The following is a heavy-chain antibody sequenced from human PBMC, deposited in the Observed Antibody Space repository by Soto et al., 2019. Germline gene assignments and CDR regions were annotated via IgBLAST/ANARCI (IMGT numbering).Heavy chain of an antibody. CDR2: IKSNTDGGTT. Sequence: EVQLVESGGGLVKPGGSLRLSCAASGFNFSNAWMTWVRQAPGKGLEWVGRIKSNTDGGTTDNAAPVKGRFTISRDDSKNTVYLQMNSLKTEDTAVYYCTTTRAYWARGTLVTVSS. V-gene: IGHV3-15*05. CDR3: TTTRAY. CDR1: GFNFSNAW. J-gene: IGHJ4*02.